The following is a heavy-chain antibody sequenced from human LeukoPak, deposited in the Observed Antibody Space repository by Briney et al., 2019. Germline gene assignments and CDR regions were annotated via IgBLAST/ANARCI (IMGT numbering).Heavy chain of an antibody. Sequence: ASVKVSCKASGFSLITYNIVWLRQAPGQGLEWVGWITAFNGNTDYAQKVQGRVTMTTDTSTSTAYMELSSLRSEDTAVYYCAREMANYYFDYWGQGTLVTVSS. CDR3: AREMANYYFDY. J-gene: IGHJ4*02. CDR2: ITAFNGNT. V-gene: IGHV1-18*01. CDR1: GFSLITYN. D-gene: IGHD5-24*01.